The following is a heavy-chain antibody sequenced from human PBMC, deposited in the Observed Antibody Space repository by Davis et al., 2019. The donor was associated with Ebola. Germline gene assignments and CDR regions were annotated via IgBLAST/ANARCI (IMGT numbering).Heavy chain of an antibody. V-gene: IGHV4-34*01. J-gene: IGHJ6*03. CDR1: GGSFSGYY. CDR3: AREPPNYQLLPRYYYYYYMDV. CDR2: INHGGST. Sequence: SETLSLTCAVYGGSFSGYYWSWIRQPPGKGLEWIGEINHGGSTNYNPSLKSRVTISVDTSKNQFSLKLSSVTAADTAVYYCAREPPNYQLLPRYYYYYYMDVWDKGTTVTVSS. D-gene: IGHD2-2*01.